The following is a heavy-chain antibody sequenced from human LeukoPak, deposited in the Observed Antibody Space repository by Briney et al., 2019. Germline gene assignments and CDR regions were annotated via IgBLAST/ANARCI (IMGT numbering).Heavy chain of an antibody. J-gene: IGHJ4*02. CDR1: GGSISSGSYY. D-gene: IGHD3-22*01. CDR2: IYTSGST. Sequence: PSETLSLTCTVSGGSISSGSYYWSWIRQPAGKGLEWIGRIYTSGSTNYNPSLKSRVTISVDTSKNQFSLKLSSVTAADTAVYYCAREEHYYDSSGYFDYWGQGTLVTVSS. CDR3: AREEHYYDSSGYFDY. V-gene: IGHV4-61*02.